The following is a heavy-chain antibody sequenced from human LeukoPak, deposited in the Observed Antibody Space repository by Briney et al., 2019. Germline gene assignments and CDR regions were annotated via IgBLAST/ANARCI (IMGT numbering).Heavy chain of an antibody. CDR3: AKLVVATWPTEYYFDY. D-gene: IGHD2-15*01. Sequence: PGGSLRLSCAASGFTFSSYAMSWVRQAPGKGLEWVSAINGSGGSTYYADSVKGRFTISRDNSKNTLYLQMNSLRAEDTAVYYCAKLVVATWPTEYYFDYWGQGTLVTVSS. J-gene: IGHJ4*02. CDR1: GFTFSSYA. V-gene: IGHV3-23*01. CDR2: INGSGGST.